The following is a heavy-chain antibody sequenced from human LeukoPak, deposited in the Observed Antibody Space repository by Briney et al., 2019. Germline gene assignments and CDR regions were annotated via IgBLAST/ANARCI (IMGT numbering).Heavy chain of an antibody. CDR2: LSGNGDNT. V-gene: IGHV3-23*01. J-gene: IGHJ6*03. CDR1: GFTFKTCA. D-gene: IGHD6-6*01. Sequence: GGSLRLSCAASGFTFKTCAMNWVRQAPGRGLEWVSHLSGNGDNTYYADSVKGRFTISRDISKNTLYLRMTNLRAEDTAVYYCARVIIAARPFVSHMDVWGKGTTVTVSS. CDR3: ARVIIAARPFVSHMDV.